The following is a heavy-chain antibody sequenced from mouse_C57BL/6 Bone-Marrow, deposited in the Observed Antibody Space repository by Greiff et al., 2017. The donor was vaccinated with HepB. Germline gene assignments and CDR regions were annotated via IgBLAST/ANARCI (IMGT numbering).Heavy chain of an antibody. Sequence: EVQLVESGGDLVKPGGSLKLSCAASGFTFSSYGMSWVRQTPDKRLEWVATISSGGSYTYYPDSVKGRFTISRDNAKNTLYLQMSSLKSEDTAMYYCARGDYGYDEDYFDYWGQGTTLTVSS. D-gene: IGHD2-2*01. CDR2: ISSGGSYT. CDR1: GFTFSSYG. CDR3: ARGDYGYDEDYFDY. J-gene: IGHJ2*01. V-gene: IGHV5-6*01.